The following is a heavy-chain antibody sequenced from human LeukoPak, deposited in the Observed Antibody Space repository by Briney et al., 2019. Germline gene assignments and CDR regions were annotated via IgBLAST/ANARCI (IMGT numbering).Heavy chain of an antibody. D-gene: IGHD5-18*01. CDR2: INPNSGGT. V-gene: IGHV1-2*02. CDR3: ARGGLPDERYTYGYDFDY. Sequence: GASVKVSCKASGYTFIDYYMHWVRQAPGQGLEWMGWINPNSGGTNYAQKFQGRVTMTRDTSISTAYMDLSRLRSDDTAVYFCARGGLPDERYTYGYDFDYWGQGTLVTVSS. J-gene: IGHJ4*02. CDR1: GYTFIDYY.